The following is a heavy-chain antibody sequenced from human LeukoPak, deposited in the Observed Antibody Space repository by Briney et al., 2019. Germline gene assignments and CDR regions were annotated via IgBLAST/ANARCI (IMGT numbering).Heavy chain of an antibody. J-gene: IGHJ4*02. CDR3: ASPGYSSSWYPGY. D-gene: IGHD6-13*01. CDR1: GYTFTCYY. Sequence: GASVKVSCKASGYTFTCYYMHWVRQAPGQGLEWMGWINPNSGGTNYAQKFQGRVTMTRDTSISTAYMELSRLRSDDTAVYYCASPGYSSSWYPGYWGQGTLVTVSS. CDR2: INPNSGGT. V-gene: IGHV1-2*02.